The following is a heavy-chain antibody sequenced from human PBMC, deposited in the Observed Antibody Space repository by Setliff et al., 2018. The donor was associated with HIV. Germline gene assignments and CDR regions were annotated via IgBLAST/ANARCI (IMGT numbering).Heavy chain of an antibody. Sequence: PSETLSLTCLVSGDSMIPLYWTWIRQHPATGLEWIGYIHYNGITYYNPSLESRVSISVDLSKNQFSLKLNSVTVADTAVYYCARTKGGSKHGSFWDSWGQGILVTAPQ. CDR1: GDSMIPLY. J-gene: IGHJ5*02. V-gene: IGHV4-31*02. CDR3: ARTKGGSKHGSFWDS. CDR2: IHYNGIT. D-gene: IGHD3-10*01.